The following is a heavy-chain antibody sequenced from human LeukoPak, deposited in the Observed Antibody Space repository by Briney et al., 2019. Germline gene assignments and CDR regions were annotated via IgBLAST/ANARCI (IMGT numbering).Heavy chain of an antibody. Sequence: GRSLRLSCAASGFTFSSYGMHWVRQAPGKGLEWVAVISYDGSNKYYADSVKGRFTISRDNSKNTLYLQMNSLRAEDTAVYYCAKDSIPPNLSSSWYDPHHFDYWGQGTLVTVSS. CDR2: ISYDGSNK. CDR3: AKDSIPPNLSSSWYDPHHFDY. CDR1: GFTFSSYG. V-gene: IGHV3-30*18. D-gene: IGHD6-13*01. J-gene: IGHJ4*02.